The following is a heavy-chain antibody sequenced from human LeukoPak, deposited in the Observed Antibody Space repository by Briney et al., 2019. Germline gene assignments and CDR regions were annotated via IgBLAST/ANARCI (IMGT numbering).Heavy chain of an antibody. J-gene: IGHJ4*02. V-gene: IGHV3-23*01. Sequence: GGSLRLSCAASGFTFNKYAMGWVRQAPGKGLEWVSTMSDNGGRTYYADSVKGRFTISRDNAKNTLYLQMDSLRAEDTAIYYCASHCGSSSCYRFEYWGQGTLVTVSS. CDR1: GFTFNKYA. D-gene: IGHD2-2*02. CDR3: ASHCGSSSCYRFEY. CDR2: MSDNGGRT.